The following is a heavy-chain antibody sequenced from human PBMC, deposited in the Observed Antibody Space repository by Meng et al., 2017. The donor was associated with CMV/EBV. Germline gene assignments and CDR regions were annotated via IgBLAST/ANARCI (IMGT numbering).Heavy chain of an antibody. J-gene: IGHJ4*02. V-gene: IGHV4-34*01. CDR2: INHSGST. CDR1: GGSFSGYY. D-gene: IGHD3-22*01. CDR3: ARVCYYDSSGYYYEGAYYFDY. Sequence: SETLSLTCAVYGGSFSGYYWSWIRQPPGKGLEWIGEINHSGSTNCNPSLKSRVTISVDTSKNQFSLKLSSVTAADTAVYYCARVCYYDSSGYYYEGAYYFDYWGQGTLVTVSS.